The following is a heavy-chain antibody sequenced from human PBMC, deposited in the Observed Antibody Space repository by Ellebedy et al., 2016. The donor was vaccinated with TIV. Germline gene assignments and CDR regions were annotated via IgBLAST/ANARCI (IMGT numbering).Heavy chain of an antibody. J-gene: IGHJ4*01. CDR1: GFNVGNNF. Sequence: GESLKISCAASGFNVGNNFMSWVRQAPGKGLEGVSLIYCGGSTDYADSVKGLFTISRESSKNTLFLQMNSLSAEDTAMYYCSRKTDTGTSGDYWGQGTPVTVSS. CDR3: SRKTDTGTSGDY. CDR2: IYCGGST. D-gene: IGHD1-1*01. V-gene: IGHV3-53*01.